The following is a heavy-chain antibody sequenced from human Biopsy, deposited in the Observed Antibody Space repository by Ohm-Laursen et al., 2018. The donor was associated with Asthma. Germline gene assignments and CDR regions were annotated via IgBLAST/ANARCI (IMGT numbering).Heavy chain of an antibody. CDR2: IDPSDSYT. CDR3: ARQSIAAHYYYYYGMDV. Sequence: ESLRISCKGSGYSFTSYWISWVRQMPGKGLEWMGRIDPSDSYTNYSPSFQGHVTTSADKSISTAFLQWSSLKASDTAMYYCARQSIAAHYYYYYGMDVWGQGTTVTVSS. CDR1: GYSFTSYW. V-gene: IGHV5-10-1*01. J-gene: IGHJ6*02. D-gene: IGHD2-15*01.